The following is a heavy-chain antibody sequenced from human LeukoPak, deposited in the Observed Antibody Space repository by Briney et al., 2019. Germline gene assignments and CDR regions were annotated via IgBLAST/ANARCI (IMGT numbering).Heavy chain of an antibody. D-gene: IGHD3-10*01. V-gene: IGHV3-33*01. CDR2: IWYDGSNK. J-gene: IGHJ6*02. CDR3: ARDRITMVRGVILYYYGMDV. CDR1: GFTFSSYG. Sequence: GGSLRLSCAAYGFTFSSYGMHWVRQAPGKGLEWVAVIWYDGSNKYYADSVKGRFTISRDNSKNTLYLQMNSLRAEDTAVYYCARDRITMVRGVILYYYGMDVWGQGTTVTVSS.